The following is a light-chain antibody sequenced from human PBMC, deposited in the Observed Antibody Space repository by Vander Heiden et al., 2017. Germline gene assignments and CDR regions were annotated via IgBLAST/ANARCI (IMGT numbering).Light chain of an antibody. V-gene: IGLV1-44*01. J-gene: IGLJ3*02. Sequence: QSVLTQPPSASGTPGQRVTISCSGSSSKIGRNTVNWYQQLPGTAPKVLIYDNNQRPSGIPDRFSGSKSGTSASLAISGLQSEDEADYYCAAWDDSLTGWVFGGGTKLSVL. CDR1: SSKIGRNT. CDR2: DNN. CDR3: AAWDDSLTGWV.